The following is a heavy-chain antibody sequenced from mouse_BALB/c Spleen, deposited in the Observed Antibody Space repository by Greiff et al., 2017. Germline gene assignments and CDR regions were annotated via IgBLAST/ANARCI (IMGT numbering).Heavy chain of an antibody. CDR3: ARQTNYYGSSYEGPFAY. Sequence: DVKLVESGGDLVKPGGSLKLSCAASGFTFSSYGMSWVRQTPDKRLEWVATISSGGSYTYYPDSVKGRFTISRDNAKNTLYLQMSSLKSEDTAMYYCARQTNYYGSSYEGPFAYWGQGTLVTVSA. CDR2: ISSGGSYT. CDR1: GFTFSSYG. V-gene: IGHV5-6*02. D-gene: IGHD1-1*01. J-gene: IGHJ3*01.